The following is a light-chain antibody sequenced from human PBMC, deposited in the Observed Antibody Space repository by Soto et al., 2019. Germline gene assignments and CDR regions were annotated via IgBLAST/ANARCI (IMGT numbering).Light chain of an antibody. Sequence: DIVMTQSPLSLPVTPGEPASISCRSSQSLLHSNGFNYLDWYLQKPGQSPQLLIYLGSNRASGVPDRFSGSASGTDFTLKISRVEAEDVGVYFCMQTLQTPYTFGRGTKLEIK. CDR2: LGS. CDR1: QSLLHSNGFNY. V-gene: IGKV2-28*01. CDR3: MQTLQTPYT. J-gene: IGKJ2*01.